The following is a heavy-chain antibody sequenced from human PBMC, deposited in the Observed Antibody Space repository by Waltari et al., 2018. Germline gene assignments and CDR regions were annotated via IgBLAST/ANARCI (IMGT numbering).Heavy chain of an antibody. Sequence: QVQLVQSGAEGKRPGASVMVSCTAAGYTLCGYYMNWVRQAPGQGLEWMGRFNPSSGDTDYAQKFQGRVTMTRDTSINTAYLELTSLTSDDTAVYYCAKTGDFYSLEYWGQGSLVTVSS. CDR1: GYTLCGYY. V-gene: IGHV1-2*06. CDR3: AKTGDFYSLEY. J-gene: IGHJ4*02. D-gene: IGHD3-3*01. CDR2: FNPSSGDT.